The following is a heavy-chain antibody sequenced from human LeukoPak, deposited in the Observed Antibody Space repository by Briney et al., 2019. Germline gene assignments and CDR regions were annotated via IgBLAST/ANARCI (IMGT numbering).Heavy chain of an antibody. CDR3: AKHYLRFSDY. CDR2: ISSGGST. V-gene: IGHV3-66*04. D-gene: IGHD3-16*02. CDR1: GFTVSSKY. J-gene: IGHJ4*02. Sequence: PGGSLRLSCAASGFTVSSKYMTWVRQTPGKGLEWVSAISSGGSTYYADSVKGRFTVSRDNSKNTLYLDMNSLRAEDTAQYFCAKHYLRFSDYWGQGTLVTVSS.